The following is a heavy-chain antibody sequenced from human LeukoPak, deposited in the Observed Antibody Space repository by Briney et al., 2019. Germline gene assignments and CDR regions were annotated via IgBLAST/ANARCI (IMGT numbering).Heavy chain of an antibody. Sequence: PGGSLRLSCAASGFTFDDYGMSWVRQAPGKGLEWVSGINWNGGSTGYADSVKGRFTISRDNAKNSLYLQMNSLRAEDTALYYCARVNYGSGSYTYYFDYWAREPWSPSPQ. CDR1: GFTFDDYG. CDR3: ARVNYGSGSYTYYFDY. V-gene: IGHV3-20*04. D-gene: IGHD3-10*01. J-gene: IGHJ4*02. CDR2: INWNGGST.